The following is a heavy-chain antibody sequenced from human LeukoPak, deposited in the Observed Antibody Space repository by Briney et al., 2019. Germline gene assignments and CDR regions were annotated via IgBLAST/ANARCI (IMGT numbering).Heavy chain of an antibody. CDR1: GYTFTGYY. J-gene: IGHJ4*02. V-gene: IGHV1-2*02. CDR2: INPNSGGT. D-gene: IGHD2-2*01. CDR3: ARGRGVVPAANDY. Sequence: ASVKVSCKASGYTFTGYYMHWVRQAPGQGLEWMGWINPNSGGTNYAQKFRGRVTMTRDTSISTAYMELSRLRSDDTAVYYCARGRGVVPAANDYWGQGTLVTVSS.